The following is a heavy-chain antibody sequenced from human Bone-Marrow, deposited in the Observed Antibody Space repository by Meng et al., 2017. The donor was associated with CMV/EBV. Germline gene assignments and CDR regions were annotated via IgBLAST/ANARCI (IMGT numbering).Heavy chain of an antibody. Sequence: ASVKVSCKASGYTFIVYYMHWVRQAPGQGLEWMGWINPNSGGTNYAQKFQGRVTMTRDTSISTAYMELSRLRSDDTAVYYCARVNVERWLSFDYWGQGTLVTVSS. D-gene: IGHD5-24*01. CDR2: INPNSGGT. CDR1: GYTFIVYY. CDR3: ARVNVERWLSFDY. J-gene: IGHJ4*02. V-gene: IGHV1-2*02.